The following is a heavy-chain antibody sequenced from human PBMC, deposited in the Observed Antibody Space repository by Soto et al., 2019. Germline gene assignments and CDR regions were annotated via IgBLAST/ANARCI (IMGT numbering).Heavy chain of an antibody. CDR1: GGSFSGPY. J-gene: IGHJ4*02. CDR3: ARGSVDTLDSSGFYEY. Sequence: PSQTLSLTCAAYGGSFSGPYWTWTRQPPGKGMEWIGESNHSRGTSYNPYLKSRVTISVDTSKSHFSLRLISGTAADRAVYYCARGSVDTLDSSGFYEYCGQGTPVTVYS. CDR2: SNHSRGT. V-gene: IGHV4-34*01. D-gene: IGHD3-22*01.